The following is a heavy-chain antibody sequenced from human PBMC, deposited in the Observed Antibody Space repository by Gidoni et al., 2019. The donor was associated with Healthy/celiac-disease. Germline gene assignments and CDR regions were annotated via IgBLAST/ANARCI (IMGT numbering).Heavy chain of an antibody. CDR1: GFTFSNCA. J-gene: IGHJ1*01. CDR2: LSGSGGST. V-gene: IGHV3-23*01. Sequence: EVQLLESGGGLVQPVGSLTLSCAASGFTFSNCAMSWVRQAPGKGLGWVSALSGSGGSTYYADSVKGRFTISRDNSKNTLYLQMNSLRAEDTAIYYCAEDPRNINEAAYFQHWGQGTLVTVSS. D-gene: IGHD1-1*01. CDR3: AEDPRNINEAAYFQH.